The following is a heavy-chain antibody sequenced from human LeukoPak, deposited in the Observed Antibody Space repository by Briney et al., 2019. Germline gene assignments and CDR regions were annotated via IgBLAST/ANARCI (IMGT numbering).Heavy chain of an antibody. CDR1: GFTFSSYA. D-gene: IGHD3-22*01. Sequence: PTGRSLRLSCAASGFTFSSYAMHWVRQAPGKGLEWVAVISYDGSNKYYADSVKGRFTISRDNSKNTLYLQINSLRAEDTAVYYCARDFSLSSGYYPDYWGQGTLVTVSS. J-gene: IGHJ4*02. CDR2: ISYDGSNK. CDR3: ARDFSLSSGYYPDY. V-gene: IGHV3-30-3*01.